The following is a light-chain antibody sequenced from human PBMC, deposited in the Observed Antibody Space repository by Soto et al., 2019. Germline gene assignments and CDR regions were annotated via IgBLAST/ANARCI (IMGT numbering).Light chain of an antibody. Sequence: QSVLTHPASVSGSPGQSITISCTGNSSDVGGYNYVSWYQQHPGKAPKLMIYDVSNRPSGVSNRFSGSRSGNTASLTISGLQAEDEADCYCSSYTSTNTYVFGTGTKVTVL. CDR1: SSDVGGYNY. V-gene: IGLV2-14*01. CDR2: DVS. J-gene: IGLJ1*01. CDR3: SSYTSTNTYV.